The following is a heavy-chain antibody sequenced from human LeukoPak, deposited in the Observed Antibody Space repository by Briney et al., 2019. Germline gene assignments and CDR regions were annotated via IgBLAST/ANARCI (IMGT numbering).Heavy chain of an antibody. CDR1: GFTFSSYS. D-gene: IGHD3-22*01. CDR3: ARDGYYYDSSGYYYFHY. V-gene: IGHV3-21*01. J-gene: IGHJ4*02. Sequence: GGSLRLSCAASGFTFSSYSMNWVRQAPGKGLEWVSSISSSSSYIYYADSVKGRFTISRDNAKDSLYLQMNSLRAEDTAVYYCARDGYYYDSSGYYYFHYWGQGTLVTVSS. CDR2: ISSSSSYI.